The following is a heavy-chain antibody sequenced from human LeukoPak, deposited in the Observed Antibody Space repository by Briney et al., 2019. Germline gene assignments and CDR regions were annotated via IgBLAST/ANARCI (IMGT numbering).Heavy chain of an antibody. CDR2: ICSGGST. D-gene: IGHD6-6*01. J-gene: IGHJ4*02. CDR3: ARDRLYSSSSEDY. Sequence: GGTLRLSCAASGFTVSSNYMSWVRQAPGTGLEWYSVICSGGSTYNADCVEGGFTVSRDNSKNTLYLQMNSLRAEDTAVYYCARDRLYSSSSEDYWGQGTLVTGSS. CDR1: GFTVSSNY. V-gene: IGHV3-53*01.